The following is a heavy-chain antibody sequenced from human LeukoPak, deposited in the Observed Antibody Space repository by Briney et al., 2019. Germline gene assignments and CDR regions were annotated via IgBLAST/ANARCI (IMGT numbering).Heavy chain of an antibody. D-gene: IGHD2-2*02. Sequence: PSETLSLTCTVSGASISSYYWSWIRQPPGKGLEWIGYIYYSGSTNYNHSLKSQVIISVDTSKNQFSLKLSSVTAADTAVYYCARHPEVDYCSSTSCYTGLYYFDSWGQGTLVTVSS. V-gene: IGHV4-59*01. J-gene: IGHJ4*02. CDR1: GASISSYY. CDR2: IYYSGST. CDR3: ARHPEVDYCSSTSCYTGLYYFDS.